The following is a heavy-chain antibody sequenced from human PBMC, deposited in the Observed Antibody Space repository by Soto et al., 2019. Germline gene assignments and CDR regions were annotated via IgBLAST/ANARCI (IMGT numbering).Heavy chain of an antibody. V-gene: IGHV4-34*01. CDR2: INHSGST. CDR1: GGSFSGYY. D-gene: IGHD3-10*01. CDR3: ARPKSWFGEVDV. Sequence: PSETLSLTCAVYGGSFSGYYWSWIRQPPGKGLEWIGDINHSGSTNYNPSLKSRVTISVDTSKNQFSLKLSSVTAADTAVYYCARPKSWFGEVDVWGKGTTVTVSS. J-gene: IGHJ6*04.